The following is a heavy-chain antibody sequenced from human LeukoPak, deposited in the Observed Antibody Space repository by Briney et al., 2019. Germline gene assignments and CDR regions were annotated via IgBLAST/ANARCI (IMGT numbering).Heavy chain of an antibody. CDR1: GFTVSNNY. CDR2: IYSGGST. J-gene: IGHJ1*01. V-gene: IGHV3-53*05. Sequence: GGSLRLSCAASGFTVSNNYMSWVRQAPGKGLEWISVIYSGGSTDYADSVRGRFTISRDNSKSSLYLQMRSPTTEDTAVYYCAKDSGWQLLRAEYFQHWGPGTLVTVSS. D-gene: IGHD2-15*01. CDR3: AKDSGWQLLRAEYFQH.